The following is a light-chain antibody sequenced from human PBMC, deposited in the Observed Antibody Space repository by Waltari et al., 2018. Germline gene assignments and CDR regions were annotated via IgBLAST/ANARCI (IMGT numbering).Light chain of an antibody. V-gene: IGKV3-20*01. J-gene: IGKJ1*01. CDR3: QKYVSLPAT. CDR2: DAS. Sequence: EIVLTQSPGTLSLSPGERALLSCRASQSVSKYLAWYQQKPGQAPRLLIYDASTRATGIPDRFSGSGSGTDFSLTISRLEPEDFAVYYCQKYVSLPATFGQGTKVEIK. CDR1: QSVSKY.